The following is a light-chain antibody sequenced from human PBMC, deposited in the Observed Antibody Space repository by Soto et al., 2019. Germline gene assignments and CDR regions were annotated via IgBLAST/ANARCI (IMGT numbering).Light chain of an antibody. CDR3: QQYGSLPCT. J-gene: IGKJ1*01. Sequence: ESVLTLSPSTLSLSPEERATLSCRASQSVSSSSLAWYQQKPGQAPRLLIYDTSSRATGIPDRFSGSGSGTDFTLTISRLEAEDVAVYYCQQYGSLPCTFGEGTKVDIK. CDR2: DTS. CDR1: QSVSSSS. V-gene: IGKV3-20*01.